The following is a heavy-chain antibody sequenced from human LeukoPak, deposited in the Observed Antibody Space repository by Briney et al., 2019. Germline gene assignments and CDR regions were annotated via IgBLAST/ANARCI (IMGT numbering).Heavy chain of an antibody. J-gene: IGHJ6*02. D-gene: IGHD2-21*01. CDR1: GGTFDKNA. V-gene: IGHV1-69*04. Sequence: ASVKVSCKASGGTFDKNAITWVRKAPGQGLEWMGRIIPIVGVTHHAQKFQGRVTVTADYSTTTAYMELSSLRSDDTAVYYCARVQAVGVPIAIDAYYDYGMDVWGQGTAVTVSS. CDR3: ARVQAVGVPIAIDAYYDYGMDV. CDR2: IIPIVGVT.